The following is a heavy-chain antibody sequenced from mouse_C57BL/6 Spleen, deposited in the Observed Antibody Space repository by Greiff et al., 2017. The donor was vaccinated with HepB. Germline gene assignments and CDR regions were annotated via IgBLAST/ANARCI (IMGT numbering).Heavy chain of an antibody. CDR1: GYTFTDYY. J-gene: IGHJ4*01. Sequence: VQLQQSGPELVKPGASVKISCKASGYTFTDYYINWVKQRPGQGLEWIGWIYPGSGNTKYNEKFKGKATLTVDTSSSTAYMQLSSLTSEDSAVYFWSRDDYDGESNYYAMDYWGQGTSVTVSS. CDR2: IYPGSGNT. D-gene: IGHD2-4*01. CDR3: SRDDYDGESNYYAMDY. V-gene: IGHV1-84*01.